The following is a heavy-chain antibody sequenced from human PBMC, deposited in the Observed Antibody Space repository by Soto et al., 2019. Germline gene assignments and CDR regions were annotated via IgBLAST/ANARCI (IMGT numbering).Heavy chain of an antibody. CDR2: INPNSGGT. D-gene: IGHD3-3*01. J-gene: IGHJ3*02. CDR3: ARGRLTKYDFWSGQDAFDI. V-gene: IGHV1-2*04. CDR1: GYTFTSYS. Sequence: ASVKVSCKAFGYTFTSYSISWVRQAPGQGLEWMGWINPNSGGTNYAQKFQGWVTMTRDTSISTAYMELSRLRSDDTAVYYCARGRLTKYDFWSGQDAFDIWGQGTMVTVS.